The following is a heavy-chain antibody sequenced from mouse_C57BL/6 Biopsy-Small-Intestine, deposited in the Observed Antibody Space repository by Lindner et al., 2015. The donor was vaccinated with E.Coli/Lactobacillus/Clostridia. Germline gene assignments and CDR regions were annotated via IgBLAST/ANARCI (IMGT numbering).Heavy chain of an antibody. Sequence: VQLQESGPGLVAPSQSLSITCTVSGIFINQLWCRLGSPASRKGSGVAGSNMGWWKHKLPNSALMSRLSISKDNSKSQVFLKMNSLQTDDTAMYYCAKHRSYYDYDGAVMDYWGQGTSVTVSS. CDR1: GIFINQLW. CDR2: MGWWKH. D-gene: IGHD2-4*01. V-gene: IGHV2-9*01. J-gene: IGHJ4*01. CDR3: AKHRSYYDYDGAVMDY.